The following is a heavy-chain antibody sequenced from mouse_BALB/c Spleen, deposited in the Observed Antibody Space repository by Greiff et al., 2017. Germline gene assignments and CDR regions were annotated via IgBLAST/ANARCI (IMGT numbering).Heavy chain of an antibody. V-gene: IGHV1-26*01. D-gene: IGHD1-3*01. J-gene: IGHJ2*01. CDR1: GYSFPGYY. CDR2: VNPNNGGT. CDR3: AINYTY. Sequence: VQLQQSGPDLVKPGASVQISCKASGYSFPGYYMHWVKQSHGKSLEWIGRVNPNNGGTSYNQKFKGKAILTVDKSSSTAYMELRSLTSEDSAVYYCAINYTYWGQGTTLTVSS.